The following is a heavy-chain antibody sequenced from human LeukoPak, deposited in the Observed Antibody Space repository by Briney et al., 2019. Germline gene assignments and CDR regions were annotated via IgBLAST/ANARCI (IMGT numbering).Heavy chain of an antibody. CDR2: IKSKTDGGTT. J-gene: IGHJ4*02. CDR1: GFTFSNAW. V-gene: IGHV3-15*01. Sequence: PGGSLRLSCAASGFTFSNAWMSWVRQAPGKGLEWVGRIKSKTDGGTTDYAEPVKGRFTISRDDSKKTLYLQMNSLKTEDTALYYCAAVSVDYGDSSFDFWGQGTLVTVSS. CDR3: AAVSVDYGDSSFDF. D-gene: IGHD4-17*01.